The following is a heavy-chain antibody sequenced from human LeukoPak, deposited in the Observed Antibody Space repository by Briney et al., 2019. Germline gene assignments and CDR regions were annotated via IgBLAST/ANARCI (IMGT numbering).Heavy chain of an antibody. CDR2: ISSGGDNT. J-gene: IGHJ4*02. V-gene: IGHV3-23*01. D-gene: IGHD5-18*01. CDR3: AREDATMVLSLDY. Sequence: PGGSLRLSCAASGFTFSSYAMSWVRQAPGKGLEWDSAISSGGDNTYYADSVKGRLTISRDNSKNTLYVQMTSLRAEDTAVYYCAREDATMVLSLDYWGQGALVTVSS. CDR1: GFTFSSYA.